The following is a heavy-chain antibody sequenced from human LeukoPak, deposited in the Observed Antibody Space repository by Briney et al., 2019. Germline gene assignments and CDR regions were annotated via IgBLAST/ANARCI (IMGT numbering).Heavy chain of an antibody. CDR3: ARDLSPRGYSYGYLNY. Sequence: GGSLRLSCAASGFTFSDYYMSWIRQAPGKGLEWVSYISSSSSYTNYADSVKGRFTISRDNSKNTLYLQMNSLRAEDTAVYYCARDLSPRGYSYGYLNYWGQGTLVTVSS. D-gene: IGHD5-18*01. CDR2: ISSSSSYT. CDR1: GFTFSDYY. V-gene: IGHV3-11*06. J-gene: IGHJ4*02.